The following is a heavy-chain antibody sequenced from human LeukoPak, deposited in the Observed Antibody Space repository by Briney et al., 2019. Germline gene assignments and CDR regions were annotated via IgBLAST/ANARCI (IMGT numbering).Heavy chain of an antibody. CDR2: IDCLGGGP. CDR1: GYTFTGYH. D-gene: IGHD2-21*02. Sequence: HWASVKVSCKASGYTFTGYHMHWVRQAPGQGLEWMGRIDCLGGGPNYAPRFAGRIPVTRSSSTAPVYLDVSSLRPDDAATYYCAKPRLPSWTQGWAEGFDLWGQGTEVTVSS. J-gene: IGHJ3*01. CDR3: AKPRLPSWTQGWAEGFDL. V-gene: IGHV1-2*06.